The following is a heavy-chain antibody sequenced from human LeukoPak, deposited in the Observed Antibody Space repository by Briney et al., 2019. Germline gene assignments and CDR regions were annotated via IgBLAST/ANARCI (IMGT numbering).Heavy chain of an antibody. CDR1: GGSISSYY. CDR2: IYYSGTT. CDR3: ARHYYGGSVAFDT. Sequence: SETLSLTCSVSGGSISSYYWSWIRQPPGKGLEWIGYIYYSGTTFYNPSLKSRVTMSADTSKNQFSLKLISVTAADTAVYYCARHYYGGSVAFDTWGQGTMVTVSS. J-gene: IGHJ3*02. D-gene: IGHD4-23*01. V-gene: IGHV4-59*08.